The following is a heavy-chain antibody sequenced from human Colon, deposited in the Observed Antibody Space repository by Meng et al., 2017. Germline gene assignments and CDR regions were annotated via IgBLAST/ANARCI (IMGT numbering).Heavy chain of an antibody. J-gene: IGHJ4*02. CDR3: TTWYGEY. Sequence: VQLQHSGPGLGKPTQTLSPPGAISGDSASSNRALWHWVRQSPSRGLEWLGQTYYRSEWQNHYGVSVKSRITINADTSRNHFSLHLNSVTPEDTAVYYCTTWYGEYWGQGTLVTVSS. CDR1: GDSASSNRAL. V-gene: IGHV6-1*01. D-gene: IGHD3-10*01. CDR2: TYYRSEWQN.